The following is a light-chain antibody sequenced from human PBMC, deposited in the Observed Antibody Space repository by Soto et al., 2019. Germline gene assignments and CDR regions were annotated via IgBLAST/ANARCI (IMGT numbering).Light chain of an antibody. CDR1: SSNIGAGYD. V-gene: IGLV1-40*01. J-gene: IGLJ2*01. Sequence: QSVLTQPPSVSGAPGQRVTISCTGSSSNIGAGYDVHWYQQLPGTAPKLLIYGNSNRPSGVPDLFSGFKSGTSASLAITGLQAEDEADYYCQSYDSSLSGYVVFGGGTKVTVL. CDR3: QSYDSSLSGYVV. CDR2: GNS.